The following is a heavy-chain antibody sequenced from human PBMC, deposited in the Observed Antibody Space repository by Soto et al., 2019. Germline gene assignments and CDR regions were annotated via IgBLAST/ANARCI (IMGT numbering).Heavy chain of an antibody. D-gene: IGHD3-3*01. CDR3: ARAFGHDFWSGLIDY. V-gene: IGHV4-30-4*01. CDR2: IYYSGST. Sequence: SETLSLTCTVSGGSISSGDYYWSWIRQPPGKGLEWIGYIYYSGSTYYNPSLKSRVTISVDTSKNQFSLKLSSVTAADTAVYYCARAFGHDFWSGLIDYWGQGTLVTVSS. J-gene: IGHJ4*02. CDR1: GGSISSGDYY.